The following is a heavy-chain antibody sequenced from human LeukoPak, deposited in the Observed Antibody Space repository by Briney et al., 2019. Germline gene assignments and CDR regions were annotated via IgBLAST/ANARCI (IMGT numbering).Heavy chain of an antibody. V-gene: IGHV3-21*01. J-gene: IGHJ6*03. CDR3: ASIATYDAVAGILMDV. CDR1: GFTFSSYS. Sequence: PGGSLRLSCAASGFTFSSYSMNWVRQAPGKGLEWVSSISSSSSYIYYADSVKGRFTISRDNAKNSLYLQMNSLRAEDTAVYYCASIATYDAVAGILMDVWGKGTTVTISS. D-gene: IGHD6-19*01. CDR2: ISSSSSYI.